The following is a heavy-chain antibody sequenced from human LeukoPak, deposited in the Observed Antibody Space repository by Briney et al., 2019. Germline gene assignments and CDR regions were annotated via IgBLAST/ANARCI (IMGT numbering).Heavy chain of an antibody. J-gene: IGHJ2*01. Sequence: TSETLSLTCTVSGDSIGSCWWSWVRQSPGKGLEWIAYIHYRGTTNSNPSLKSRVSISVDTSKNQFSLNLNSVTDADTAVYYCARDLGTGWPYWYFDLWGRGTLVTVSS. CDR3: ARDLGTGWPYWYFDL. CDR2: IHYRGTT. CDR1: GDSIGSCW. V-gene: IGHV4-59*01. D-gene: IGHD6-19*01.